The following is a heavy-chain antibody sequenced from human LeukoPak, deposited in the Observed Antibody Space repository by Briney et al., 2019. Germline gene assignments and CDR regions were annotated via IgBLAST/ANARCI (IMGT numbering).Heavy chain of an antibody. CDR1: GFIFSTYW. D-gene: IGHD3-22*01. CDR3: AKDYYDSSGYYYYYYYYGMDV. CDR2: ISSDGTTT. J-gene: IGHJ6*02. V-gene: IGHV3-74*01. Sequence: GGSLRLSCAASGFIFSTYWMHWVRQAPGKGLVWVSRISSDGTTTTYADSVKGRFTISRDNSKNTLYLQMNSLRAEDTAVYYCAKDYYDSSGYYYYYYYYGMDVWGQGTTVTVSS.